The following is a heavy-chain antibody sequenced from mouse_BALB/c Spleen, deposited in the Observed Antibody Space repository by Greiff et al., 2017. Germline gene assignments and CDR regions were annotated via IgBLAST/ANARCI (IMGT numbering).Heavy chain of an antibody. V-gene: IGHV1-54*01. J-gene: IGHJ2*01. Sequence: VNVVESGAELVRPGTSVKVSCKASGYAFTNYLIEWVKQRPGQGLEWIGVINPGSGGTNYNEKFKGKATLTADKSSSTAYMQLSSLTSDDSAVYFCARSGYYPDYWGQGTTLTVSS. CDR3: ARSGYYPDY. CDR2: INPGSGGT. CDR1: GYAFTNYL. D-gene: IGHD2-2*01.